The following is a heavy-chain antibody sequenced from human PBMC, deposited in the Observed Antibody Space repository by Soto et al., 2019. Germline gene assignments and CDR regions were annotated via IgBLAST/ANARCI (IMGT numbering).Heavy chain of an antibody. J-gene: IGHJ6*03. Sequence: SETLSLTCTVSGGSISSSSYYWGWIRQPPGKGLEWIGSIYYSGSTYYNPSLKSRVTISVDTSKNQFSLKLSSVTAADTAVYYCARLGDGSRYVDYYYYYMDVWGKGTTVTVSS. CDR1: GGSISSSSYY. V-gene: IGHV4-39*01. D-gene: IGHD1-20*01. CDR3: ARLGDGSRYVDYYYYYMDV. CDR2: IYYSGST.